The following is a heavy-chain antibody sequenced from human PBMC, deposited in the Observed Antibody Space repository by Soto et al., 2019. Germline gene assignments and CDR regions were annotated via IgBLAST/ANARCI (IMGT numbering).Heavy chain of an antibody. J-gene: IGHJ5*02. V-gene: IGHV4-59*02. CDR3: ARTPETRDWLDP. CDR1: GASVSIYY. Sequence: PSETLSLTCSVSGASVSIYYWSWVRQPPGKGLEWIGYIYYIGAYNYNPSLKSRVTISVDTSKNQFSLKLTSVTAADTAVYYCARTPETRDWLDPWGQGTLGTVSS. D-gene: IGHD1-7*01. CDR2: IYYIGAY.